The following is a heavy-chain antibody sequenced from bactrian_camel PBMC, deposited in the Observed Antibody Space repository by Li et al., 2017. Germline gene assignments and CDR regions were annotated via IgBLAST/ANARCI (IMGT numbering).Heavy chain of an antibody. V-gene: IGHV3S60*01. J-gene: IGHJ4*01. CDR1: GYTDSSTSL. CDR3: NAKLEVGYSGSWCTEVSDY. D-gene: IGHD1*01. CDR2: INWAGDST. Sequence: HVQLVESGGGSVQPGGSLRLSCAASGYTDSSTSLCVGWFRQAPGAEREAVSCINWAGDSTYYGDSVKRRFTISRDSAKNTLYLQMNSLKPEDTAMYYCNAKLEVGYSGSWCTEVSDYWGQGTQVTVS.